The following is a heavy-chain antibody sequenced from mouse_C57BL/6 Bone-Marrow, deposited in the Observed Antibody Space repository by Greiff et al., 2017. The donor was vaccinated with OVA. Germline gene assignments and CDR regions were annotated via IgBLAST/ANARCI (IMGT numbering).Heavy chain of an antibody. V-gene: IGHV1-81*01. Sequence: VKLMESGAELARPGASVKLSCKASGYTFTSYGISWVKQRTGQGLEWIGEIYPRSGNTYYNEKFKGKATLTADKSSSTAYMELRSLTSEDSAVYFCARGRGITTSWDYWGQGTTLTVSS. CDR1: GYTFTSYG. D-gene: IGHD1-1*01. CDR2: IYPRSGNT. CDR3: ARGRGITTSWDY. J-gene: IGHJ2*01.